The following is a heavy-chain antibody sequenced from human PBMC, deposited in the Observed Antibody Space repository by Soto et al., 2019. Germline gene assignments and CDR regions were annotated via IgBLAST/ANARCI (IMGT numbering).Heavy chain of an antibody. D-gene: IGHD2-2*02. CDR2: IRSKANSYAT. CDR1: GFTFSGSA. J-gene: IGHJ6*03. Sequence: GGSLRLSCAASGFTFSGSAMHWVRQASGKGLEWVGRIRSKANSYATAYAASVKGRFTISRDDSKNTAYLQMNSLKTEDTAVYYCTSATHNIVVVPAAILDNYYYYMDVWGKGTTFTVSS. V-gene: IGHV3-73*01. CDR3: TSATHNIVVVPAAILDNYYYYMDV.